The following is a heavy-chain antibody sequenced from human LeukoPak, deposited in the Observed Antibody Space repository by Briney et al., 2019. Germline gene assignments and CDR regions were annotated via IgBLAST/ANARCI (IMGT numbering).Heavy chain of an antibody. V-gene: IGHV3-7*04. Sequence: GGSLILSCAASGFTFKSYWMSWVRQAPGKGLEWVANIKQDGSEKYYLDSVKGRFTISRDNAKRSLYLQMNSLRAEDTALYYCASDGGPFDDWGQGTLVTVAS. D-gene: IGHD2-15*01. CDR3: ASDGGPFDD. CDR1: GFTFKSYW. CDR2: IKQDGSEK. J-gene: IGHJ4*02.